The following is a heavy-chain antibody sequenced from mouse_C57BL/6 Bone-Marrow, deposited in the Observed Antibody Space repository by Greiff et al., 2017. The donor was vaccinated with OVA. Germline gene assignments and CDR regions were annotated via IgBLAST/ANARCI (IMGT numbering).Heavy chain of an antibody. Sequence: EVKLVESGGGLVKPGGSLKLSCAASGFTFSSYTMSWVRQTPEKRLEWVATISGGGGNTYYPDRVKGRFTISRDNAKNTLYLQMSSLRSEDTALYYCARHERGGDYYYGSSYGAMDYWGQGTSVTVSS. CDR1: GFTFSSYT. CDR2: ISGGGGNT. CDR3: ARHERGGDYYYGSSYGAMDY. J-gene: IGHJ4*01. D-gene: IGHD1-1*01. V-gene: IGHV5-9*01.